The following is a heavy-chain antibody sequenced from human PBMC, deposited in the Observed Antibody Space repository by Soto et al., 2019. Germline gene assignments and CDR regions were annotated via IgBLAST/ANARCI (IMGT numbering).Heavy chain of an antibody. V-gene: IGHV3-23*01. D-gene: IGHD6-6*01. Sequence: EVQLLESGGGLVQPGGSLRLSCAASGVTFSSYAMSWVRQAPGKGLEWVSAISGSGGSTYYGDSVKGRFTISRANSKNTLYLQMNSLRAEDTAVYYCAKEPTLDSSSPYYFDYWGQGTLVTVSS. CDR1: GVTFSSYA. CDR3: AKEPTLDSSSPYYFDY. CDR2: ISGSGGST. J-gene: IGHJ4*02.